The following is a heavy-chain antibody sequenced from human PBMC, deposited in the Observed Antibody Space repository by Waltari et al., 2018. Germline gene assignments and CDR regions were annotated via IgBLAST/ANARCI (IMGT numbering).Heavy chain of an antibody. D-gene: IGHD6-6*01. J-gene: IGHJ4*02. V-gene: IGHV4-34*01. CDR2: IKHSGST. Sequence: QLQLQQWGAGLLQPSETLSLTCADYDGSFSGSYWSWIRPPPGKGLEWIGEIKHSGSTNYNPSLKSRVTISVDTSKNQFSLKLRSVTAADTAVYYCARGPWRGGIAARPDFDYWGQGTLVTVSS. CDR1: DGSFSGSY. CDR3: ARGPWRGGIAARPDFDY.